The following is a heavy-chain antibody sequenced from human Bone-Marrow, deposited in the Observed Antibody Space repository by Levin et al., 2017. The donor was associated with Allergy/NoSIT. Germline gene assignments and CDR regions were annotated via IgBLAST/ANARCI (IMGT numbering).Heavy chain of an antibody. Sequence: GESLKISCAASGFTFSTYAMNWVRQAPGKALEWVSSISSSYTTYTYYADSVKGRFTISRDNAKNSLYLQMDSLTAEDTAVYYCARDRGDSSAYFRFWGQGTLVTVSS. CDR2: ISSSYTTYT. D-gene: IGHD2/OR15-2a*01. CDR3: ARDRGDSSAYFRF. CDR1: GFTFSTYA. J-gene: IGHJ4*02. V-gene: IGHV3-21*01.